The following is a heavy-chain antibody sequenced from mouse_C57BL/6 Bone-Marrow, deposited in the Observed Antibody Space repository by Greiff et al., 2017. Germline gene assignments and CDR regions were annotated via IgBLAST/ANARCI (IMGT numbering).Heavy chain of an antibody. CDR2: IDPSDSYT. CDR1: GYTFTSYW. J-gene: IGHJ2*01. CDR3: TRLPYYYGD. Sequence: QVQLQQPGAELVRPGTSVKLSCKASGYTFTSYWMHWVKQRPGQGLEWIGVIDPSDSYTNYNQKFKGKATLTVDTSSSTAYMLLSSLTSEDSAVYYSTRLPYYYGDWGQGTTLTVSS. V-gene: IGHV1-59*01. D-gene: IGHD1-1*01.